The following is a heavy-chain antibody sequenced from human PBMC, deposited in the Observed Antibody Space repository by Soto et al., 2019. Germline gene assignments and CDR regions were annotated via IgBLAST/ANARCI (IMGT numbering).Heavy chain of an antibody. J-gene: IGHJ6*02. CDR3: ARGPQQLVRGAYYYYYGMDV. V-gene: IGHV1-69*13. Sequence: SVKVSCKASGGTFSSNAISWVRQAPGQGLEWMGGIIPIFGTANYAQKFQGRVTITADESTSTAYMELSSLRSEDTAVYYCARGPQQLVRGAYYYYYGMDVWGQGTTVTVSS. D-gene: IGHD6-13*01. CDR1: GGTFSSNA. CDR2: IIPIFGTA.